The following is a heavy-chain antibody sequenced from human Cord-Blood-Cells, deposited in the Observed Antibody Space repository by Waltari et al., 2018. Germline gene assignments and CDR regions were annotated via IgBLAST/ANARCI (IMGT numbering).Heavy chain of an antibody. J-gene: IGHJ4*02. Sequence: QVQLQQWGAGLLKPSETLSLTCAVYGGSFSGYYWSWIRQPPGKGLEWIGEINHSGSTNYHPSLKSRVTISVDTSKNQFSLKLSSVTAADTAVYYCARVGLEWSYGYYFDYWGQGTLVTVSS. V-gene: IGHV4-34*01. CDR1: GGSFSGYY. CDR2: INHSGST. CDR3: ARVGLEWSYGYYFDY. D-gene: IGHD3-3*01.